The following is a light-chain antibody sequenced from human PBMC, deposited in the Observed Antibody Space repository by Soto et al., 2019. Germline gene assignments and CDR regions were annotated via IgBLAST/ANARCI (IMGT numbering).Light chain of an antibody. V-gene: IGKV3-20*01. CDR1: QSISSSY. Sequence: EIVLTQSPGTLSLSPGERATLSCRASQSISSSYLAWYQQKPGQAPRLLIYGASSRATGIPDRFSGSGSGRDFTLTMGSLEPEDFAVYYCQQYGSSPLTFGGGTKVEI. CDR3: QQYGSSPLT. CDR2: GAS. J-gene: IGKJ4*01.